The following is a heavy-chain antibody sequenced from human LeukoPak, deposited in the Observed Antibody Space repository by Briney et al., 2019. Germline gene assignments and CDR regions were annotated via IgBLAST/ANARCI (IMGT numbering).Heavy chain of an antibody. J-gene: IGHJ5*02. V-gene: IGHV3-21*01. CDR2: ISSSSSYI. CDR1: GFTFSSYS. CDR3: AKSGDCSSTSCYTWFDP. D-gene: IGHD2-2*02. Sequence: GGSLRLSCAASGFTFSSYSMNWVRQAPGKGLEWVSSISSSSSYIYYADSVKGRFTISRDNAKNSLYLQMNSLRAEDTAVYYCAKSGDCSSTSCYTWFDPWGQGTLVTVSS.